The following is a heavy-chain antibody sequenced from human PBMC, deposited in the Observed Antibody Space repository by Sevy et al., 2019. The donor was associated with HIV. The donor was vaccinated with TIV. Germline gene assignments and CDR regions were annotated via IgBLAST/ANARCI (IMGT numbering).Heavy chain of an antibody. CDR2: ISSGSSYI. CDR1: GFTFSNYF. V-gene: IGHV3-21*01. CDR3: ARGDYYGSLYYFDY. Sequence: GGSLRLSCAASGFTFSNYFINWVCQAPGKGLEWVSSISSGSSYIFYAHSVKGRFTISRDNAKNSLYLHMNSLRAEDTAVYYCARGDYYGSLYYFDYWGPGTLVTVSS. J-gene: IGHJ4*02. D-gene: IGHD3-10*01.